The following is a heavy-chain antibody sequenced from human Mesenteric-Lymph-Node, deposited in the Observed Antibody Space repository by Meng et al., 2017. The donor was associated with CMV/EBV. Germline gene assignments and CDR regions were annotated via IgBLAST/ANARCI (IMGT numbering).Heavy chain of an antibody. CDR2: ICFTGIT. CDR3: AKDGRIFGVVSFDY. J-gene: IGHJ4*02. D-gene: IGHD3-3*02. CDR1: GVSISTTNYC. V-gene: IGHV4-39*07. Sequence: GSLRLSCSVSGVSISTTNYCWGWIRHPPGKGLEWIGSICFTGITYSNPSLKIRVTISVDTSKNQFSLRLSSVTAADTAVYYCAKDGRIFGVVSFDYWGQGTLVTVSS.